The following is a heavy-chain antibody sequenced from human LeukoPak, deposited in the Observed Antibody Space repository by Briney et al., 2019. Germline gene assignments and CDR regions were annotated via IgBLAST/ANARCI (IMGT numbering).Heavy chain of an antibody. Sequence: ASVKVSCKASGYTFTSYYMHWVRQAPGQGLEWMGIINPSGGSTSYAQKFQGRVTMTRDMSTSTVYMELSSLRSEDTAVYYCARGRVKGDYDILTGYYFDYWGQGTLVTVSS. V-gene: IGHV1-46*01. CDR3: ARGRVKGDYDILTGYYFDY. J-gene: IGHJ4*02. CDR2: INPSGGST. CDR1: GYTFTSYY. D-gene: IGHD3-9*01.